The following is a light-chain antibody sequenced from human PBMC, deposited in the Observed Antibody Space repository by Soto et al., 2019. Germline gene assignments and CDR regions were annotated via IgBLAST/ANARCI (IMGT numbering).Light chain of an antibody. CDR2: TAS. CDR3: QQSFSPLPIT. Sequence: IQMSQSPSSLSASIGDRVTITCRASQNIYNYLNWYQVTPGKSPKLLIFTASSLRSGVPSRFSGSGSGTDFTLTISSLQPEDFATYYCQQSFSPLPITFGQGTRL. J-gene: IGKJ5*01. CDR1: QNIYNY. V-gene: IGKV1-39*01.